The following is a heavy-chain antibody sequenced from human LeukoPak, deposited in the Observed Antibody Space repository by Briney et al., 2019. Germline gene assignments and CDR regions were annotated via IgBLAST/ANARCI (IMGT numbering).Heavy chain of an antibody. V-gene: IGHV4-34*01. CDR2: VNHSGST. D-gene: IGHD6-13*01. CDR1: GGSFSGYY. J-gene: IGHJ5*02. CDR3: ARGGMGSSHNWSDP. Sequence: PSETLSLTCAVYGGSFSGYYWSWIRQPPGKGLEWIGEVNHSGSTNYNPSLKSRVTISVDTSKNQFSLKLSSVTAADTAVYYCARGGMGSSHNWSDPWGQGTLVTVSS.